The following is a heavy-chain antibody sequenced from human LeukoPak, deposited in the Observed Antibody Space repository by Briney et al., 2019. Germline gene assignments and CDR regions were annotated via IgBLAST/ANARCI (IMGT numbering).Heavy chain of an antibody. CDR2: VNESGGT. D-gene: IGHD1-26*01. CDR3: ARGQGATVPKVGKNWFDP. CDR1: VGSFSGYH. V-gene: IGHV4-34*01. Sequence: SETLSLTCAVYVGSFSGYHWSWIRQPPGKGPEWIGEVNESGGTNINPSLRSRVILSVDTSMNQFSLKLISVTAADTGVYYCARGQGATVPKVGKNWFDPWGHGTRVIVSP. J-gene: IGHJ5*02.